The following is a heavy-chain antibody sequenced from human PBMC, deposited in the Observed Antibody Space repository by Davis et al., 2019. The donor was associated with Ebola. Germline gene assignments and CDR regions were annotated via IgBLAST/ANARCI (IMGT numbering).Heavy chain of an antibody. CDR1: GFTLSRYA. V-gene: IGHV3-23*01. CDR3: VKDGGSWSDPYYFDY. J-gene: IGHJ4*02. D-gene: IGHD6-13*01. CDR2: ISGSGGKT. Sequence: PGGSLRLSCAASGFTLSRYAMSWVRQAPGKGPEWVSTISGSGGKTYYADSVKGRFTISRDNPKNTLFLRLDSARAEDTAVYYCVKDGGSWSDPYYFDYWGQGTLVTVSS.